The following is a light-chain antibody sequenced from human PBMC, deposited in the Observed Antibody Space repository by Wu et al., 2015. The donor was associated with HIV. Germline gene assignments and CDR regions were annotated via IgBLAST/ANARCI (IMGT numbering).Light chain of an antibody. CDR2: AAS. J-gene: IGKJ2*03. CDR1: QTIGIY. Sequence: DIQMTQSPSSLSASVGDRVTISCRASQTIGIYLNWYQQRPGRAPKLLIYAASYLESGVPSRFSGSGSGTDFTLTISSLQPEDFVIYYCQQSYSTPYSFGQGTKLEIK. CDR3: QQSYSTPYS. V-gene: IGKV1-39*01.